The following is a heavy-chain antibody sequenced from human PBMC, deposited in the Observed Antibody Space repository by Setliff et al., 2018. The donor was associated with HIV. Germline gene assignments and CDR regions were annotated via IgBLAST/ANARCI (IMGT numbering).Heavy chain of an antibody. D-gene: IGHD6-19*01. J-gene: IGHJ6*02. CDR2: FDPEDGEA. CDR1: GYTLTELS. Sequence: ASVKVSCKVSGYTLTELSRHWVRQAPGKGLEWMGGFDPEDGEAIYAQNFQGRVTITRDTSASTAYMELRSLRSDDTAMYFCARLGSGWSDSYYYAMDIWGQGTTVTVS. CDR3: ARLGSGWSDSYYYAMDI. V-gene: IGHV1-24*01.